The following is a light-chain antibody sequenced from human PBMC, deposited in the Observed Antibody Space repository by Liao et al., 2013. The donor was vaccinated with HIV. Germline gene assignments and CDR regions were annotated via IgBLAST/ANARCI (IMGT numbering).Light chain of an antibody. CDR1: KLGEKY. J-gene: IGLJ1*01. CDR3: QAWDSRTAAV. Sequence: SYELTQPPSVSVSPGQTVTITCSGDKLGEKYACWYQQKPGQSPVLVIYQDTERPSGIPERFSGSASGNTATLTITGTQAMDEGDYYCQAWDSRTAAVFGSGTKVTVL. CDR2: QDT. V-gene: IGLV3-1*01.